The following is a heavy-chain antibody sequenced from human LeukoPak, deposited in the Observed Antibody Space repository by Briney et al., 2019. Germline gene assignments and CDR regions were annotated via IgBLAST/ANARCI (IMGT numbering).Heavy chain of an antibody. CDR1: GYSISSYY. D-gene: IGHD3-22*01. J-gene: IGHJ4*02. CDR3: ARDDSSGYYHDY. Sequence: PSETLSLTCAVSGYSISSYYWSWILQPPGKGLEWIGYIYYSGSTNYNPSLKSRVTISVDTSKNQFSLKLSSVTAADTAVYYCARDDSSGYYHDYWXQGTLVTVSS. V-gene: IGHV4-59*01. CDR2: IYYSGST.